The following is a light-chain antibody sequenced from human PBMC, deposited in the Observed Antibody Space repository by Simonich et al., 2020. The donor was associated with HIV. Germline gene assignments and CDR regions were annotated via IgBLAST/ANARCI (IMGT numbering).Light chain of an antibody. V-gene: IGLV3-27*01. CDR3: YSAADNNLV. CDR1: VLAKKS. Sequence: SYELTQPSSVSVSPGQTARITCSGDVLAKKSARWFQQKPGQAPVLVISKDSERPSGIPERFSGSSSGTTVTLTISGAQVEDEADYYCYSAADNNLVFGGGTKLTVL. CDR2: KDS. J-gene: IGLJ3*02.